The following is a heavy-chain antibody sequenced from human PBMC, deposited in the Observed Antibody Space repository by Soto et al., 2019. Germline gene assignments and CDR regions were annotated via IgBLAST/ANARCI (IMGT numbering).Heavy chain of an antibody. V-gene: IGHV1-18*01. CDR1: GYTFTSYG. CDR2: ISAYNGNT. J-gene: IGHJ6*02. CDR3: ARGDMAAAGGMDV. D-gene: IGHD6-13*01. Sequence: QVQLLQSGAEVKKPGASVKVSCKASGYTFTSYGISWVRQAPGQGLEWMGWISAYNGNTNYAQKLQGRVTMTTDTSXXTAYMEMRGLRSDXTAVYYCARGDMAAAGGMDVWGQGTTVTVSS.